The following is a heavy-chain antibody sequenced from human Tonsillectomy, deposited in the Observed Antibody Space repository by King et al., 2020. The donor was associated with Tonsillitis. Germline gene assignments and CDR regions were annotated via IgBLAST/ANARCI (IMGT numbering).Heavy chain of an antibody. D-gene: IGHD4-17*01. Sequence: VQLQQWGAGLLKPSETLSLTCAVYGGSFSGYYWSWIRQPPGKGLEWIGEINHSGSTNYNPSLKSRVTVSVDTSKNQFSLKLSSVTAADTAVYYCAMSWGYGDYAGGYYYYYGMDVWGQGTTVTVSS. CDR3: AMSWGYGDYAGGYYYYYGMDV. V-gene: IGHV4-34*01. CDR2: INHSGST. J-gene: IGHJ6*02. CDR1: GGSFSGYY.